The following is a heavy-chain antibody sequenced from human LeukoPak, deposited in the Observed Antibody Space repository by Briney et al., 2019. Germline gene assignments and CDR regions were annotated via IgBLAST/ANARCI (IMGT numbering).Heavy chain of an antibody. CDR3: ARLARLLWFGELYYYYYYMDA. J-gene: IGHJ6*03. D-gene: IGHD3-10*01. CDR2: INHSGST. CDR1: GGSFSGYY. Sequence: SETLSLTCAVYGGSFSGYYWSWIRQPPGKGLEWIGEINHSGSTNYNPSLKSRVTISVDTSKNQFSLKLSSVTAADTAVYYCARLARLLWFGELYYYYYYMDAWGKGTTVTISS. V-gene: IGHV4-34*01.